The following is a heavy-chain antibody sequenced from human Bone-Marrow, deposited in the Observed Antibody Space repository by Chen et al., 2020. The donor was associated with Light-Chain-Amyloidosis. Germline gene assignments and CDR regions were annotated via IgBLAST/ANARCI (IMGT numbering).Heavy chain of an antibody. J-gene: IGHJ6*02. V-gene: IGHV4-31*03. Sequence: QVQLQESGPGLVKPSQTLSLTCSASGGSINSGGYYWSWTRQHPGKGLEWIGFIDYSGSSYYNPSLQSRVTISIDTSKKEFSLRLSSVTAADTAVYYCARDRYSTTPWDYSSGMDVWGQGTTVTVSS. CDR1: GGSINSGGYY. CDR2: IDYSGSS. D-gene: IGHD1-1*01. CDR3: ARDRYSTTPWDYSSGMDV.